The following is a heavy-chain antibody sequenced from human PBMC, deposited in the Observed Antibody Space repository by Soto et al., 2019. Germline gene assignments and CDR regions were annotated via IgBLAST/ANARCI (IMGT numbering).Heavy chain of an antibody. D-gene: IGHD6-6*01. CDR2: ISGRGGST. CDR3: AKTAEYSSSSIES. CDR1: GFTFSSYA. V-gene: IGHV3-23*01. J-gene: IGHJ4*02. Sequence: GESLKISCAASGFTFSSYAMTWVRQAPGKGLEWVSGISGRGGSTYHADSVKGRFTISRDNSKNTLSLQMNRMGAEDTAVYYCAKTAEYSSSSIESWGQGTLVTVSS.